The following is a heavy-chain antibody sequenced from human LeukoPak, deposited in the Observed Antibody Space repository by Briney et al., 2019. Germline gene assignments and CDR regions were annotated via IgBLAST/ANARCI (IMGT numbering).Heavy chain of an antibody. CDR1: GVSISSYY. CDR3: ARMDSGSYAFDY. CDR2: IYYSGST. Sequence: SETLCLTCTVSGVSISSYYWSWIRQPPGKGLEWIGYIYYSGSTNYNPSLKSRVTISVDTSKNQFSLKLSSVTAAATAVYYCARMDSGSYAFDYWGQGTLVTVSS. J-gene: IGHJ4*02. V-gene: IGHV4-59*08. D-gene: IGHD3-10*01.